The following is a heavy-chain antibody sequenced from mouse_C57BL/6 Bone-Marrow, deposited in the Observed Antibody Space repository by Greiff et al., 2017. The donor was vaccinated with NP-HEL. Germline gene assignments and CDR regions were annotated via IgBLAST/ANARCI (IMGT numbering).Heavy chain of an antibody. CDR1: GYTFTDYK. CDR2: INPKNGGT. V-gene: IGHV1-22*01. Sequence: EVQRVESGPELVKPGASVKMSCKASGYTFTDYKMHWVKQSHGKGLEWIGDINPKNGGTSYNQKFKGKATLTANKSSSTAYMELRSLTSEDSAVYYCYYGWWFAYWGQGTLVTVSA. CDR3: YYGWWFAY. J-gene: IGHJ3*01. D-gene: IGHD1-1*01.